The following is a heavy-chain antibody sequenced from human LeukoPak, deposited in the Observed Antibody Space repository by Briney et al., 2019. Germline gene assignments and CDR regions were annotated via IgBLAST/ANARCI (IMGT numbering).Heavy chain of an antibody. CDR2: INGDGSST. Sequence: GGSLRLSCAASGFTFSSYWMHWVRQAPGKGLVWVSRINGDGSSTSYADSVKGRFTISRDNAKNTLYLQMNGLRAEDTAVYYCARDGLLGYCSGGSCYVPGDYWGQGTLVTVSS. J-gene: IGHJ4*02. CDR1: GFTFSSYW. D-gene: IGHD2-15*01. V-gene: IGHV3-74*01. CDR3: ARDGLLGYCSGGSCYVPGDY.